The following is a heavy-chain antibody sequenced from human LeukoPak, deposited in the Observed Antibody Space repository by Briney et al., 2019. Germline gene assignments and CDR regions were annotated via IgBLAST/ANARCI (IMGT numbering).Heavy chain of an antibody. D-gene: IGHD6-19*01. J-gene: IGHJ4*02. CDR1: GGSISSYY. V-gene: IGHV4-59*01. CDR2: IYYSGST. Sequence: SETLSLTCTVSGGSISSYYWSWIRQPPGKGLEWIGYIYYSGSTNYNPSLKSRVTISVDTSKNQFSLKLTSVTAADTAVYYCARDRGNGWNHPADWGQGTLVTVSS. CDR3: ARDRGNGWNHPAD.